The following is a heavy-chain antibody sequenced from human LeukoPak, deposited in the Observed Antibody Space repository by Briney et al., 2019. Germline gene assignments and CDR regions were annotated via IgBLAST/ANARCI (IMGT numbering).Heavy chain of an antibody. D-gene: IGHD2-21*01. CDR3: ARESGRIRPGAFDI. Sequence: GGSLRLSCAASGFTFRTSGMHWVRQAPGKGLEWVAFLQYDGSSKYYADSVKGRFTVSRDNSKNTLFLQMNSLRADDTAVYYCARESGRIRPGAFDIWGQGTMVTVSS. V-gene: IGHV3-30*02. CDR1: GFTFRTSG. J-gene: IGHJ3*02. CDR2: LQYDGSSK.